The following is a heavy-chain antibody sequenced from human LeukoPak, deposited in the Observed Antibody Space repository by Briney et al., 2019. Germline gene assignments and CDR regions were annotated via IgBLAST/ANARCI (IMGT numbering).Heavy chain of an antibody. D-gene: IGHD4-17*01. CDR1: GFTVSSNY. CDR3: ARVGGNYGDFNFDY. CDR2: IYSGGST. V-gene: IGHV3-53*01. Sequence: GGSLRLSCAASGFTVSSNYMSWVRQAPGKGLEWVSVIYSGGSTYYADSVKGRFTISRDNSKNTLYLQMNSLRAEDTAVYYCARVGGNYGDFNFDYWGQGTLVTVSS. J-gene: IGHJ4*02.